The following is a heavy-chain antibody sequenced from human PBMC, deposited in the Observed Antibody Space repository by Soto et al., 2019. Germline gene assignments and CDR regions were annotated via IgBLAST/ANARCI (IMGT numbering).Heavy chain of an antibody. CDR2: ISGSGGST. V-gene: IGHV3-23*01. D-gene: IGHD3-16*01. CDR3: AKDRWGIENY. CDR1: GFTFSSYA. J-gene: IGHJ4*02. Sequence: GESLKISCAASGFTFSSYAMSWVRQAPGKGLEWVSAISGSGGSTYYADSVKGRFTISRDNSKNTLYLQMNSLRAEDTAVYYCAKDRWGIENYWGQGTLVTVSS.